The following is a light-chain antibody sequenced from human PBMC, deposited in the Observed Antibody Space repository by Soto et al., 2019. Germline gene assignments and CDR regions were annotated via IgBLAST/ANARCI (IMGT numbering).Light chain of an antibody. J-gene: IGLJ2*01. CDR2: SNT. CDR1: SSNIGSHT. V-gene: IGLV1-44*01. Sequence: QSVLTQPPSASGTPGQTIAISCSGGSSNIGSHTVNWYQQLPGTAPRLLIVSNTQRPSGVPDRFSGSKSGTSASLAISGLRSVYEGDYHCAAWDDSLNGVVFGGGTTLTVL. CDR3: AAWDDSLNGVV.